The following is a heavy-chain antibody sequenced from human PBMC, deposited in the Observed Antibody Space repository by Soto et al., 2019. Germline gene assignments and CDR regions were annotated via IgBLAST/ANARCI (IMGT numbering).Heavy chain of an antibody. J-gene: IGHJ3*02. CDR1: GFTFSSYA. V-gene: IGHV3-23*01. D-gene: IGHD4-17*01. Sequence: GGSLRLSCAASGFTFSSYAMSWVRQAPGKGLEWVSAISGSGGSTYYADSVKGRFTISRDNSKNTLYLQMNSLRAEDTAVYYCAKAYTWPPHSYYGEYVEGAFDIWGQGTMVTVSS. CDR2: ISGSGGST. CDR3: AKAYTWPPHSYYGEYVEGAFDI.